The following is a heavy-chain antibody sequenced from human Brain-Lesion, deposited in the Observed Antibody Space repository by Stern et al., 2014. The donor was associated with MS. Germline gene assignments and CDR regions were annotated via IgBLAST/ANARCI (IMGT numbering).Heavy chain of an antibody. CDR2: FDPEDGET. CDR1: GYTLTELS. V-gene: IGHV1-24*01. Sequence: VQLVESGAEVKKPGASVKVSCKVSGYTLTELSMHWVRQAPGKGLEWMGSFDPEDGETIYAQKFQGRVTMTEDTSTDTAYMELSSLRSEDTAVYYCVTGDFRQQLVPGPYYFYGMDVWGQGTTVTVSS. CDR3: VTGDFRQQLVPGPYYFYGMDV. J-gene: IGHJ6*02. D-gene: IGHD6-13*01.